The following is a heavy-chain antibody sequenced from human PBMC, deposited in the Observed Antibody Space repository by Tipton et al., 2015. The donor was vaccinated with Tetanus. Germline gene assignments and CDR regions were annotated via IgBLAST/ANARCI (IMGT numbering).Heavy chain of an antibody. J-gene: IGHJ4*02. CDR3: ARANYEFPKKGPFDS. D-gene: IGHD3-3*01. Sequence: SLRLSCAASGFSFRSYWMHWVRQSPGKGLVWVSRIKSDGSKTTYADSVKGRFTISRDNAKNTLYLQMNSLRAEDTAVYYCARANYEFPKKGPFDSWGQGALVIVSS. CDR2: IKSDGSKT. CDR1: GFSFRSYW. V-gene: IGHV3-74*03.